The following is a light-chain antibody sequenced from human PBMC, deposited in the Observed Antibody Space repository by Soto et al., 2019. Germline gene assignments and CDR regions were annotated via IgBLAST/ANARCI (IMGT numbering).Light chain of an antibody. V-gene: IGLV1-44*01. J-gene: IGLJ7*01. CDR1: SSNIGSNT. Sequence: QSVLTQPPSASGTPGQRVTISCSGSSSNIGSNTVNWYQQLPGTAPKLLIYSNNQRPSGVPDRFSGSKSGTSASLAISGLQSEDEADYYCAACDDSLNGPVFGGGTHLTVL. CDR3: AACDDSLNGPV. CDR2: SNN.